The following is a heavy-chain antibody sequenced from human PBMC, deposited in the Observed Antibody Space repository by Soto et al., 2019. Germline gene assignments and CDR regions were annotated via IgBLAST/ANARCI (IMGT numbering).Heavy chain of an antibody. CDR1: SGSISSSNW. J-gene: IGHJ4*02. CDR2: IYHRGST. Sequence: QVQLQESCPGLLKPSWTLSLTCAVPSGSISSSNWWGWVLQHPGKGLDWVGEIYHRGSTNYNPSLKSRVTISVDKSKNQFSLKLSSVTAADTAVYYCARGPPYYGSGSSDCYDFWGQGTLVNLSS. V-gene: IGHV4-4*02. CDR3: ARGPPYYGSGSSDCYDF. D-gene: IGHD3-10*01.